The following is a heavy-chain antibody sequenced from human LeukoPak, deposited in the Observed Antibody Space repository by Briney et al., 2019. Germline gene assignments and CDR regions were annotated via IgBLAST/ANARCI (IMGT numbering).Heavy chain of an antibody. V-gene: IGHV3-11*01. J-gene: IGHJ6*02. CDR3: ARGHFGLDV. CDR1: GFTFSDWF. Sequence: GGSLRLSCAASGFTFSDWFVSWIRQAPGTGLEWVSYISNSGNTIYYADSVKGRFTISRDNAKKTVNLQMNSLRAEDTAIYYCARGHFGLDVWGRGTTVTVSS. CDR2: ISNSGNTI.